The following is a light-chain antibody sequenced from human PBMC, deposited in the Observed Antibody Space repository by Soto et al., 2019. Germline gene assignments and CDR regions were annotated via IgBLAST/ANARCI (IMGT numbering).Light chain of an antibody. CDR2: GAS. CDR3: QHYGGSPSFT. J-gene: IGKJ3*01. V-gene: IGKV3-20*01. CDR1: QSVSSSY. Sequence: EIVLTQSPGTLSLSPGERATLSCRASQSVSSSYLGWYQRKPGQAPRRLIYGASGRATGIPDRFSGSGSGTDFTLTISRLEPEDFAVYYCQHYGGSPSFTFGPGTKVDIK.